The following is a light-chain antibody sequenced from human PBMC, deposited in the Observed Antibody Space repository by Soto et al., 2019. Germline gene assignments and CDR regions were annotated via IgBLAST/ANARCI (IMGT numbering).Light chain of an antibody. Sequence: EIVMTQSPATLSVSPGERATLSCRASQSVSSNLAWYQQKPGQAPRLLIYGASTRPTGIPARFSGSGSGTEFTLTISSLQSEDFAVYYCQQYKNWPLTFGGGTKVEIQ. CDR1: QSVSSN. V-gene: IGKV3-15*01. J-gene: IGKJ4*01. CDR2: GAS. CDR3: QQYKNWPLT.